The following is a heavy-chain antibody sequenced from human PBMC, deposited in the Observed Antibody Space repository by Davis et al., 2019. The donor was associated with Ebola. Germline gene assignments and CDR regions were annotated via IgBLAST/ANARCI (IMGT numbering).Heavy chain of an antibody. CDR2: INWNGGSP. V-gene: IGHV3-20*04. CDR3: AREGSTSSSYDY. Sequence: GGSLRLSCAASGFMFSNYGMNWVRQAPGKGLEWVSGINWNGGSPGYADSVQGRFTISRDNAKNSLYLQMNSLRAEDTAVYYWAREGSTSSSYDYWGQGTLVTVSS. J-gene: IGHJ4*02. CDR1: GFMFSNYG. D-gene: IGHD6-6*01.